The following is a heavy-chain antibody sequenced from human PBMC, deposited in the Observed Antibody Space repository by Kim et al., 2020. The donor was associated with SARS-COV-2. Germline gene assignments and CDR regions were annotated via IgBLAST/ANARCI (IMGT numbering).Heavy chain of an antibody. CDR3: ATALQDPKDPTGTTPPFGLG. CDR2: IYSGGST. J-gene: IGHJ4*02. Sequence: GGSLRLSCAASGFTVSRNYMTWVRQAPGKGLEWVSVIYSGGSTYYADSVKGRFTISRDNSKNTLYLQMNSLRAEDTAVYYCATALQDPKDPTGTTPPFGLGWGQGTLVTVSS. CDR1: GFTVSRNY. V-gene: IGHV3-66*01. D-gene: IGHD1-1*01.